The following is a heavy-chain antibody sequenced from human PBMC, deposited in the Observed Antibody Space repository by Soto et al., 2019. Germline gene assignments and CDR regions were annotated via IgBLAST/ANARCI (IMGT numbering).Heavy chain of an antibody. CDR2: FDPEDGET. CDR3: ARFSRLLDYSGMDV. J-gene: IGHJ6*02. Sequence: ASVKVSCKVSGYTLTELSMHWVRQAPGKGLEWMGGFDPEDGETIYAQKVQGRVTMTEDTSTDTAYMELSSLRSEDTAVYYCARFSRLLDYSGMDVWGQGTTVTVSS. D-gene: IGHD1-26*01. V-gene: IGHV1-24*01. CDR1: GYTLTELS.